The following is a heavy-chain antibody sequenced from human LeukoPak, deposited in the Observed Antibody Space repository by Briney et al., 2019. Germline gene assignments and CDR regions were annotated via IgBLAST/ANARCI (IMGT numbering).Heavy chain of an antibody. Sequence: SVKVSCKASGGTFSSYAISWVRQAPGQGLEWMGGIIPIFGTANYAQKFQGRVTITTDESTSTAYMELSSLRSEDTAVYYCAVCSGGSCYSRSFDYWGQGTLVTVSS. CDR2: IIPIFGTA. CDR3: AVCSGGSCYSRSFDY. J-gene: IGHJ4*02. V-gene: IGHV1-69*05. D-gene: IGHD2-15*01. CDR1: GGTFSSYA.